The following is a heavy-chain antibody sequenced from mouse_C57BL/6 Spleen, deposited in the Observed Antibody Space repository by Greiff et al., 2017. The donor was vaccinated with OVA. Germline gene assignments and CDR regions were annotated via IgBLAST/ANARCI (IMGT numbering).Heavy chain of an antibody. CDR3: AILIYYGEGPFAY. J-gene: IGHJ3*01. Sequence: QVQLQQPGAELVKPGASVKVSCKASGYTFTSYWMHWVKQRPGQGLEWIGRIHPSDSDTNYNQKFKGKATLTVDKPSSTAYMQLSSLTSEDSAVYYCAILIYYGEGPFAYWGQGTLVTVSA. D-gene: IGHD2-13*01. V-gene: IGHV1-74*01. CDR2: IHPSDSDT. CDR1: GYTFTSYW.